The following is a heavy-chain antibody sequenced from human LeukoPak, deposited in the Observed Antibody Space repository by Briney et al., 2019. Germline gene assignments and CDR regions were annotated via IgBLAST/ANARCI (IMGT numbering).Heavy chain of an antibody. D-gene: IGHD7-27*01. V-gene: IGHV4-34*01. CDR1: GGSFSGYY. CDR2: INHSGST. CDR3: ARGRTGYWYFDL. J-gene: IGHJ2*01. Sequence: SETLSLTCAVYGGSFSGYYWSWIRQPPGKGLEWIGEINHSGSTNYNPSLKSRVTISVDTSKNQFSLKLSSVTAADTAVYYCARGRTGYWYFDLWGRGTLVTASS.